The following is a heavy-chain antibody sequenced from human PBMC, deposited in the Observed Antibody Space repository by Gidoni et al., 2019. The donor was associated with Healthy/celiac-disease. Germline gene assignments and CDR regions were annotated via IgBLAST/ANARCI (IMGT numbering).Heavy chain of an antibody. CDR2: ISGSGGST. CDR1: GSPFSSYA. J-gene: IGHJ4*02. CDR3: AKLLRTGRYGDYGVY. V-gene: IGHV3-23*01. Sequence: EVQLLESGGGLVQPAGSLSLSCAAPGSPFSSYAMSWVRQAPGKGLEWVSAISGSGGSTYYADSVEGRFTISRDNSKNTMYLQMNSLRAEGTAVYYCAKLLRTGRYGDYGVYWGQGTLVTVSS. D-gene: IGHD4-17*01.